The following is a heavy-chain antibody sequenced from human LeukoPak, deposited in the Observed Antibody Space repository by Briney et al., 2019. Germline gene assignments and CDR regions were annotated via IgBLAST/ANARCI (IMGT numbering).Heavy chain of an antibody. J-gene: IGHJ4*02. CDR1: GGSISSYY. CDR2: IYHSGST. V-gene: IGHV4-4*02. Sequence: PSETLSPTCTVSGGSISSYYWSWVRQPPGKGLECIGEIYHSGSTNYNPSLRSRVTISVDKSKNQFSLELSSVTAADTAVYYCARDSQTASYGDYSDWGQGTLVTVSS. CDR3: ARDSQTASYGDYSD. D-gene: IGHD4-17*01.